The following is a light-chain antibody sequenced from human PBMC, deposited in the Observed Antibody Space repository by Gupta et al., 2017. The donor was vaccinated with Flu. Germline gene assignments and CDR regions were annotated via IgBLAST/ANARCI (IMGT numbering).Light chain of an antibody. CDR3: QQGLSVPLT. V-gene: IGKV1-39*01. CDR2: DES. J-gene: IGKJ4*01. Sequence: DMQMTQPPSSLSASVGDRVTSTCRASQSVSGYVYWYQQRPGKAPKLLISDESKLESGVPSTFGGSGSGTDFTLTISKLQADDSATYYCQQGLSVPLTFGGGTKVDIK. CDR1: QSVSGY.